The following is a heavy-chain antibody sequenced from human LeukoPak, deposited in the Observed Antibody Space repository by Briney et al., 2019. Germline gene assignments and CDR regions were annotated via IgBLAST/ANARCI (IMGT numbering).Heavy chain of an antibody. CDR1: GFTFSSCA. CDR3: ARSPQYNWNYERSAKYYFDY. Sequence: GGSLRLSCAASGFTFSSCAMSWVRQAPGKGLEWVSAISGSGGSTYYADSVKGRFTISRDNSKNTLYLQMNSLRAEDTAVYYCARSPQYNWNYERSAKYYFDYWAREPWSPSPQ. J-gene: IGHJ4*02. V-gene: IGHV3-23*01. CDR2: ISGSGGST. D-gene: IGHD1-7*01.